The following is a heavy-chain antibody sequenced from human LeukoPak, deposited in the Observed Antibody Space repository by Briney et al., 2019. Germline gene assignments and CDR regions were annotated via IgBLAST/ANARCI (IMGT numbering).Heavy chain of an antibody. CDR3: ARGDYYDSSGYFY. CDR1: GGSFSIYY. J-gene: IGHJ4*02. Sequence: ASETLSLTCAVYGGSFSIYYWSWIRQPPGKGLEWIGEINHSGSTNYNPSLKSRVTISVDTSKNQFSLKLSSVTAADTAVYYCARGDYYDSSGYFYWGQGTLVTVSS. V-gene: IGHV4-34*01. D-gene: IGHD3-22*01. CDR2: INHSGST.